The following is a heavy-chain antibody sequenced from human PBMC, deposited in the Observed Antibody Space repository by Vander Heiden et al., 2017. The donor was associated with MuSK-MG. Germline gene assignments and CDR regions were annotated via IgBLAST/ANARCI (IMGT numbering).Heavy chain of an antibody. Sequence: EVKKPGASVKVSCKASGYTFTSYDINWVRQATGQGLEWMGWMNPNSGNTGYAQKFQGRVTMTRNTSISTAYMELSSLRSEDTAVYYCARVPNSSSWYNWFDPWGQGTLVTVSS. D-gene: IGHD6-13*01. CDR1: GYTFTSYD. CDR2: MNPNSGNT. J-gene: IGHJ5*02. V-gene: IGHV1-8*01. CDR3: ARVPNSSSWYNWFDP.